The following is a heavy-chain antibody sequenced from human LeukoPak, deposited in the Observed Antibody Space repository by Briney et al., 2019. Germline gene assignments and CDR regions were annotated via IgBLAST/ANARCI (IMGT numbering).Heavy chain of an antibody. J-gene: IGHJ4*02. Sequence: KPSETLSLTCAVSGGSINSHYWGWIRQPPGKGLQWIGDINYTGKNNYNPPLKSRVTISLDTSKDHLSLNLTSVLAADTAIYYCVRRDTGWNYFDYWGQGILVTVSS. V-gene: IGHV4-59*08. CDR3: VRRDTGWNYFDY. CDR2: INYTGKN. CDR1: GGSINSHY. D-gene: IGHD6-19*01.